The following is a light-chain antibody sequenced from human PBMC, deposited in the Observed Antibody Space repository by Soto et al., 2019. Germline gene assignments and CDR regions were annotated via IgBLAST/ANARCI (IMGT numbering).Light chain of an antibody. CDR2: EVS. J-gene: IGLJ1*01. V-gene: IGLV2-14*01. Sequence: QSALTQPASVSGSPGQSITISCTGTSSDVGGYNYVSWYQQHPGKAPKLMIFEVSNRPSGVSIRFSGSKSGNTASLTISGLQAEDEADYYCSSYTSSSTRVFGTGTSSPS. CDR1: SSDVGGYNY. CDR3: SSYTSSSTRV.